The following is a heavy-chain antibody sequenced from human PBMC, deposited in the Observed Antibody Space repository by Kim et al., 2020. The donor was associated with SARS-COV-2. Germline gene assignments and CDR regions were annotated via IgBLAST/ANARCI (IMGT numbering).Heavy chain of an antibody. J-gene: IGHJ6*02. D-gene: IGHD3-22*01. V-gene: IGHV7-4-1*02. CDR1: GYTFTSYA. Sequence: ASVKVSCQASGYTFTSYAMNWVRQAPGQGLEWMGWINTNTGNPTYAQGFTGRFVFSLDTSVSTAYLQISSLKAEDTAVYYCAREGDSSGIRYYYGMDVWGQGTTVTVSS. CDR3: AREGDSSGIRYYYGMDV. CDR2: INTNTGNP.